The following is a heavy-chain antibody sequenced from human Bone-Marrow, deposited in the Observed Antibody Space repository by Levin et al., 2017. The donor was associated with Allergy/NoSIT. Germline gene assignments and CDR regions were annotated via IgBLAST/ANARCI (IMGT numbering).Heavy chain of an antibody. CDR3: VKDGPGPNNWFHS. V-gene: IGHV3-30*18. Sequence: LSLTCAGSGFIFSHFGIHWVRQAPGKGLEWVAAVSYDESRTYYAESVKGRISISRDNSKNTVHLQMESLSAEDTAVYYCVKDGPGPNNWFHSWGQGTLVTVSS. J-gene: IGHJ5*01. D-gene: IGHD2-2*01. CDR2: VSYDESRT. CDR1: GFIFSHFG.